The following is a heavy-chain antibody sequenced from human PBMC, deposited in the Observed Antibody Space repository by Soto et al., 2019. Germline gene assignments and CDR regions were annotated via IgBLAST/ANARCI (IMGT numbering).Heavy chain of an antibody. D-gene: IGHD3-22*01. CDR3: ARGADYDSSGIRLNWFDP. CDR2: ISSSSSTI. J-gene: IGHJ5*02. CDR1: GFTFSSYD. Sequence: EVQLVESGGGLVQPGGSLRLSCAASGFTFSSYDMNWVRQAPGKGLEWVSYISSSSSTIYYADSVKGRFTISRDNAKNSLYLQMNSLRDEDTAVYYCARGADYDSSGIRLNWFDPWGKGTLVTVSS. V-gene: IGHV3-48*02.